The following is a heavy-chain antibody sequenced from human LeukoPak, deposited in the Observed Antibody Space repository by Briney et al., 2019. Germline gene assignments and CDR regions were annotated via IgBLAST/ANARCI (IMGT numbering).Heavy chain of an antibody. CDR2: INPNSGGT. CDR1: GYTFTGYY. V-gene: IGHV1-2*02. Sequence: ASVKVSCKASGYTFTGYYMHWVRQAPGQGLEWMGWINPNSGGTNYAQKLQGRVTMTTDTSTSTAYMELRSLRSDDTAVYYCARDGHKYSSSSYFDYWGQGTLVTVSS. D-gene: IGHD6-13*01. J-gene: IGHJ4*02. CDR3: ARDGHKYSSSSYFDY.